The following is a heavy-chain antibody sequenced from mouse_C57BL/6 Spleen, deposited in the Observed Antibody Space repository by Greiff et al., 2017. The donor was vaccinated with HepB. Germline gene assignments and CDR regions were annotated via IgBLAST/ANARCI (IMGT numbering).Heavy chain of an antibody. CDR2: INPNNGGT. CDR1: GYTFTDYY. Sequence: VQLQQSGPELVKPGASVKISCKASGYTFTDYYMNWVKQSHGKSLEWIGDINPNNGGTSYNQKFKGKATLTVDKSSSTAYMELRSLTSEDSAVYYCARNWDYWGQGTLVTVSA. CDR3: ARNWDY. D-gene: IGHD4-1*01. J-gene: IGHJ3*01. V-gene: IGHV1-26*01.